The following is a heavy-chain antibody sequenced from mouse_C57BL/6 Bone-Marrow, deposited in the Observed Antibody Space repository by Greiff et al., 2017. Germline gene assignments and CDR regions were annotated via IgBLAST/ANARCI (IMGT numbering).Heavy chain of an antibody. Sequence: VQLQQSGTVLARPGASVKMSCTTSGYTFTSYWMHWVKQRTGQGLEWIGAIYPGNSDTSYNQKFKGKAKLTAVTSASTAYMELSSLTTEDSAVXYCTRFDYGGFAYWGQGTLVTVSA. J-gene: IGHJ3*01. CDR2: IYPGNSDT. D-gene: IGHD1-1*01. V-gene: IGHV1-5*01. CDR1: GYTFTSYW. CDR3: TRFDYGGFAY.